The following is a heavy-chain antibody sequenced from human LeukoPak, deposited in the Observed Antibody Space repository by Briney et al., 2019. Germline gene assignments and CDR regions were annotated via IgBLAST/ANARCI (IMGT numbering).Heavy chain of an antibody. Sequence: GESLKISCKGSGYTFSYYWIGWVRQMSGKGLEWMGVIYPGDSDTRYSPSFQGQVTISADKSISTAYLQWSSLKASDTAMYYCARLVGAHFLDYWGQGTLVTVSS. J-gene: IGHJ4*02. D-gene: IGHD1-26*01. V-gene: IGHV5-51*01. CDR1: GYTFSYYW. CDR2: IYPGDSDT. CDR3: ARLVGAHFLDY.